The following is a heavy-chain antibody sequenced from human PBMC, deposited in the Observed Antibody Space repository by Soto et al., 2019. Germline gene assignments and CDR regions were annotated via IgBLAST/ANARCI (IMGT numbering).Heavy chain of an antibody. J-gene: IGHJ3*02. CDR3: ARGGVSRGAFDI. CDR1: GYTFTSYD. V-gene: IGHV1-8*01. Sequence: QVLLVQSGAEVKEPGASVKVSCKASGYTFTSYDINWVRQAAGQGLEWMGWMNPSSGNKAYAQNFQGRVTMTRNISSNTAYMELTSLRSEDTAAYYCARGGVSRGAFDIWGQGTMVTVTS. D-gene: IGHD3-16*01. CDR2: MNPSSGNK.